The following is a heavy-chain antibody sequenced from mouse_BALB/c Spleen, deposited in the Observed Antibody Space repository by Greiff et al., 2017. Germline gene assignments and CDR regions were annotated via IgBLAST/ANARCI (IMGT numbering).Heavy chain of an antibody. CDR3: ARAITTVPWFAY. CDR1: GYTFTSYW. D-gene: IGHD1-1*01. Sequence: VQLQQPGAELVKPGASVKLSCKASGYTFTSYWMHWVKQRPGQGLEWIGEIDPSDSYTNYNQKFKGKATLTVDKSSSTAYMQLSSLTSEDSAVYYCARAITTVPWFAYWGQGTLVTVSA. CDR2: IDPSDSYT. J-gene: IGHJ3*01. V-gene: IGHV1-69*02.